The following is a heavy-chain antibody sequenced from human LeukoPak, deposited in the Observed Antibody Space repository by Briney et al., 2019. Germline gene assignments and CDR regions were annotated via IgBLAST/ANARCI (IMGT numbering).Heavy chain of an antibody. D-gene: IGHD2-8*02. CDR3: ARDEAALVGYFQH. V-gene: IGHV4-59*01. Sequence: SETLSLTCTVSGGSISGFYWSWIRQPPGKALEWIAFIYYNGNTKYNPSFTSRVTVSVDTSKNQFSLRLNSVTAADTDVYYCARDEAALVGYFQHWGQGTLVTVSS. J-gene: IGHJ1*01. CDR2: IYYNGNT. CDR1: GGSISGFY.